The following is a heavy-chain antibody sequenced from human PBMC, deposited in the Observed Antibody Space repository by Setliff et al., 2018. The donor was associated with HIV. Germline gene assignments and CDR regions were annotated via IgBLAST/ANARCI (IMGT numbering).Heavy chain of an antibody. Sequence: PSETLSLTCTVSGGSISHYYWNWIRQSPGKGLEWIGFISYSGSTNYSPSRESRVTISVDTSKNQFSLKLRSVTAAGTAVYYCARGLGLPYYDYVWGSSRPVDAFDIWGQGTMVTVSS. V-gene: IGHV4-59*12. D-gene: IGHD3-16*02. CDR1: GGSISHYY. CDR2: ISYSGST. J-gene: IGHJ3*02. CDR3: ARGLGLPYYDYVWGSSRPVDAFDI.